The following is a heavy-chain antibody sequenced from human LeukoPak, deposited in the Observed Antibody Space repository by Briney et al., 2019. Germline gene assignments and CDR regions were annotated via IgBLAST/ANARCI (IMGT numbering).Heavy chain of an antibody. J-gene: IGHJ4*02. Sequence: GGSLRLSCAASGFTFSTYAMSWVRQTPGKGLEWVAAISGDNPGTYHANSVKGRFTISRDNSKNTLHLQMSGLRAEDTARYYCAKAPVGHCSGLFCYHFDSWGQGTLVTVSS. CDR2: ISGDNPGT. CDR1: GFTFSTYA. CDR3: AKAPVGHCSGLFCYHFDS. V-gene: IGHV3-23*01. D-gene: IGHD2-15*01.